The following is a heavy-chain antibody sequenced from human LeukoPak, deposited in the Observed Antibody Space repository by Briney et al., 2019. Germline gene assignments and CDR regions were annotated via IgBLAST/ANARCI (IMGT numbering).Heavy chain of an antibody. V-gene: IGHV1-69*04. J-gene: IGHJ3*02. CDR3: ARGIAVAGTDDAFDI. CDR1: GGTFSSYA. CDR2: IIPVLGIA. Sequence: ASVKVSCKASGGTFSSYAISWVRQAPGQGLEWMGRIIPVLGIANYAQKFQGRVTITADKSTSTAYMELSSLRSEDTAVYSCARGIAVAGTDDAFDIWGQGTMVTVSS. D-gene: IGHD6-19*01.